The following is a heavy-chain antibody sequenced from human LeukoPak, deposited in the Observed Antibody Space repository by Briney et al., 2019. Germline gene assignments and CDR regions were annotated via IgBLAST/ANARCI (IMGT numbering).Heavy chain of an antibody. J-gene: IGHJ4*02. CDR1: GFSFSTYS. CDR2: ISGSGSYI. CDR3: ASHFWNYYRIDY. Sequence: PGGSLRLSCVASGFSFSTYSMNWARQAPGKGLKWVSSISGSGSYIYYADSVKGRFTISRDNAKNSLYLQMNSLRAEDTAIYYCASHFWNYYRIDYWGQGTLVTVSS. D-gene: IGHD3-3*02. V-gene: IGHV3-21*01.